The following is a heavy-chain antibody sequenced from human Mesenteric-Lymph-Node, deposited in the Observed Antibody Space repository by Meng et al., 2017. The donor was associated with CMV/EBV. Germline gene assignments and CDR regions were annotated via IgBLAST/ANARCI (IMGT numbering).Heavy chain of an antibody. V-gene: IGHV4-39*07. CDR3: AREMGATSSGFDY. Sequence: SETLSLTCTVSGGSISSSSYYWGWIRQLPGKGLEWIGSIYYSGSTYYNPSLKSRVTISVDTSKNQFSLKLSSVTAADTAVYYCAREMGATSSGFDYWGQGTLVTVSS. D-gene: IGHD1-26*01. CDR2: IYYSGST. J-gene: IGHJ4*02. CDR1: GGSISSSSYY.